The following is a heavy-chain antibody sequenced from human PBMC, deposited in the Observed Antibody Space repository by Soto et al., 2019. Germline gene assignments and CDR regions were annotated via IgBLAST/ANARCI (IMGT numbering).Heavy chain of an antibody. CDR3: ARDITAAAAADY. CDR2: IFYSGST. J-gene: IGHJ4*02. CDR1: GGSISSGDYY. V-gene: IGHV4-30-4*01. D-gene: IGHD6-13*01. Sequence: QVQLQESGPGLVKPSQTLSLTCTVSGGSISSGDYYWSWIRQSPGKGLEWIGYIFYSGSTYYNPSLKSRATISVDTSKTQFSLKLTSVTAADTAVYFCARDITAAAAADYWGQGTLVTVSS.